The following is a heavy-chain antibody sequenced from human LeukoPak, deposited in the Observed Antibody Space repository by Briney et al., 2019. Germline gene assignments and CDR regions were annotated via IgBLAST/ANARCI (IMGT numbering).Heavy chain of an antibody. Sequence: GRSLRLSCAASEFIFSSYAMHWVRQAPGKGLEWVAVISYDGSNKYYADSVKGRFTISRDNSKNTLYLQMNSLRAEDTAVYYCARDEFVVVPAAMIDYWGQGTLVTVSS. CDR2: ISYDGSNK. J-gene: IGHJ4*02. CDR1: EFIFSSYA. CDR3: ARDEFVVVPAAMIDY. V-gene: IGHV3-30-3*01. D-gene: IGHD2-2*01.